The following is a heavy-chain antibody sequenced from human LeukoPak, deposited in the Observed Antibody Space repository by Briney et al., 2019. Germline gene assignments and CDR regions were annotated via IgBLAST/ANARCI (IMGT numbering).Heavy chain of an antibody. CDR2: INSGGSST. D-gene: IGHD1-26*01. V-gene: IGHV3-74*01. CDR1: GFTLSSYW. CDR3: ARDREWESLRGSAFDI. Sequence: PGGSLRLSCAASGFTLSSYWMHWVRQAPGKGLVWVSRINSGGSSTSYADSVKGRFTISRDNAKTTLYLQMNSLRAEDTAVYYCARDREWESLRGSAFDIWGQGTMVTVSS. J-gene: IGHJ3*02.